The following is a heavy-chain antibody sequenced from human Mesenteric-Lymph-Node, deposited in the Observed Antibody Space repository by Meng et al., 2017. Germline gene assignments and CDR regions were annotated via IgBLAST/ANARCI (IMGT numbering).Heavy chain of an antibody. CDR2: AANSFDPSP. D-gene: IGHD7-27*01. CDR1: GGSVSSAAYQ. Sequence: QVQLKESGPGLVRPSETLSLMCTVSGGSVSSAAYQWGWIRQPPGKGLEWIGYAANSFDPSPNYNPSLKSRVTISLDTPKNQFSLKLTSVTAADTAVYYCARDYWGSLDYWGQGILVTVFS. CDR3: ARDYWGSLDY. V-gene: IGHV4-61*08. J-gene: IGHJ4*02.